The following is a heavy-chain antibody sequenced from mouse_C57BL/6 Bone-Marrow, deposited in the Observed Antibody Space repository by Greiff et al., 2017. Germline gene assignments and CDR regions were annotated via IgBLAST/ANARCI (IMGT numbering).Heavy chain of an antibody. J-gene: IGHJ4*01. V-gene: IGHV5-9-1*02. Sequence: DVKLVESGEGLVKPGGSLKLSCAASGFTFSSYAMSWVRQTPEKRLEWVAYISSGGDYIYYADTVKGRFTISRDNARNTLYLQMSSLKSEDTAMYYGTRGYYGSVYYYAMDYWGQGTSVTVSS. CDR2: ISSGGDYI. CDR1: GFTFSSYA. CDR3: TRGYYGSVYYYAMDY. D-gene: IGHD1-1*01.